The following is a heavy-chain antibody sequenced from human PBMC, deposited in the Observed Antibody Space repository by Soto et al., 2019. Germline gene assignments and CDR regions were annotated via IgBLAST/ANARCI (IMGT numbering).Heavy chain of an antibody. Sequence: EVQLLESGGGLVQPGGSLRLACAASGFTFNNYAMNWVRQAPGRGLEWVSIISPNGDSTYYADSVKGRFTISRDNPQNTVFLQMNSLRAEDTAIYFCAKVRLTDYLRYAPHLWGQGTLVTVSS. CDR3: AKVRLTDYLRYAPHL. D-gene: IGHD2-8*01. CDR1: GFTFNNYA. CDR2: ISPNGDST. V-gene: IGHV3-23*01. J-gene: IGHJ3*01.